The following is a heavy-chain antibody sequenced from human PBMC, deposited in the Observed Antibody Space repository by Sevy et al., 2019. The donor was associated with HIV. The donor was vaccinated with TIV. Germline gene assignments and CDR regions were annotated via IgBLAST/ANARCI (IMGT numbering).Heavy chain of an antibody. CDR2: ISSSGSTI. V-gene: IGHV3-48*03. D-gene: IGHD2-2*01. Sequence: GGSLRLSCVASGFTFSSYEMNWVRQAPGKGLEWVSYISSSGSTIYYADSVKGRFTISRDNAKNSLYLQMNSLRAEDTAVYYCARPTNGYCSSTSCPPTPLDVWGQGTTVTVSS. CDR3: ARPTNGYCSSTSCPPTPLDV. CDR1: GFTFSSYE. J-gene: IGHJ6*02.